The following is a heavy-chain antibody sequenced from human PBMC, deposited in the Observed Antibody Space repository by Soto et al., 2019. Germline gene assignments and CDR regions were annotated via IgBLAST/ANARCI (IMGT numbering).Heavy chain of an antibody. J-gene: IGHJ6*03. CDR1: GGSISSGSYY. CDR3: SGADYKFHMDV. Sequence: QLQLQESGPGLVKPSETLPLTCTVSGGSISSGSYYWGWFRQPPGKGLEWIGSIYYSGSTHYNPSLKIRVTISVDTSKSQFSLSLSSVTAADTAVYYCSGADYKFHMDVWGKGTTVTVSS. V-gene: IGHV4-39*01. CDR2: IYYSGST. D-gene: IGHD3-16*01.